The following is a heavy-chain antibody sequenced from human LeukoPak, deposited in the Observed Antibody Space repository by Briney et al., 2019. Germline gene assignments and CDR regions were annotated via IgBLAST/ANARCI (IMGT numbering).Heavy chain of an antibody. CDR3: ARHPKMSSSNYYFDY. J-gene: IGHJ4*02. Sequence: GESLKISCKGSGYHFCSLWIAWVRQMPGKGLEWMGIIYPGDSDTRYSPSFQGQVTISADKSISTAYLQWSSLKASDTAMYFCARHPKMSSSNYYFDYWGQGTLVTVSS. CDR1: GYHFCSLW. CDR2: IYPGDSDT. V-gene: IGHV5-51*01. D-gene: IGHD4/OR15-4a*01.